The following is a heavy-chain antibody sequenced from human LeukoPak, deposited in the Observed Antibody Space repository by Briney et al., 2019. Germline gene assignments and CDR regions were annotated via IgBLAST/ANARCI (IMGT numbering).Heavy chain of an antibody. D-gene: IGHD2-8*01. J-gene: IGHJ6*03. CDR3: ARGGDPQMAYYYMGV. Sequence: SETLSLTCAVYGGSFSGYYWSWIRQPPGKGLEWIGEINHSGSTNYNPSLKSRVTISVDTSKNQFSLKLSSVTAADTAVYYCARGGDPQMAYYYMGVWGKGTTVTVSS. CDR1: GGSFSGYY. V-gene: IGHV4-34*01. CDR2: INHSGST.